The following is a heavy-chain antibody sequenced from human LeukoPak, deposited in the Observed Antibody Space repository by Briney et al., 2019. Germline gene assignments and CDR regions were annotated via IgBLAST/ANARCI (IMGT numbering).Heavy chain of an antibody. CDR3: AKFPTYGELDY. CDR1: GFTFSSYA. V-gene: IGHV3-23*01. Sequence: GGSLRLSCAASGFTFSSYAMSWVRQAPGKGLEWVSAISGSGGSTYYADSVKGRFTISRDNFKNTRYLQMNSLRAEDTAVYYCAKFPTYGELDYWGQGTLVTVSS. D-gene: IGHD4-17*01. CDR2: ISGSGGST. J-gene: IGHJ4*02.